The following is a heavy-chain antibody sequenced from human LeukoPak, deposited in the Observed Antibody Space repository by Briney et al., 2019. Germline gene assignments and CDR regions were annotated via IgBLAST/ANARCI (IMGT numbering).Heavy chain of an antibody. CDR1: GFTFSNAW. CDR3: TTTYGRNYDSSGYYL. J-gene: IGHJ5*02. Sequence: GGSLRLSCAVSGFTFSNAWMTWVRQAPGKGLESVGRIKSKTDGGTRDCAAPVKGRFTISGDDSKNTLYLQMNSLKTEDTAVYYCTTTYGRNYDSSGYYLWGQGTLVTVSS. CDR2: IKSKTDGGTR. D-gene: IGHD3-22*01. V-gene: IGHV3-15*01.